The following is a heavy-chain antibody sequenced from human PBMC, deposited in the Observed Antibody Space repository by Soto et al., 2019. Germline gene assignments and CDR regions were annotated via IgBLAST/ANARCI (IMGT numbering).Heavy chain of an antibody. CDR3: ARGAVTGVDYGLDV. D-gene: IGHD4-4*01. CDR2: IYTSGGT. V-gene: IGHV4-4*07. CDR1: GGSMTGYY. Sequence: QVQLRESGPGLVKPWETLSLTCSVSGGSMTGYYWSWIRQPAGKGLEWIGRIYTSGGTNYNPSLKSRVTMSRDTSKKQIALKLNPVTAADTAVYYCARGAVTGVDYGLDVWGQGTTVTVSS. J-gene: IGHJ6*02.